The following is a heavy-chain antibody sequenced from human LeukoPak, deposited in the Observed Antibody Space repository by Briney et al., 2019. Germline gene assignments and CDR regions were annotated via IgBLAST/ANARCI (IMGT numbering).Heavy chain of an antibody. CDR1: RFTFSSYA. CDR2: ISGSGGST. Sequence: GGSLRLSCAASRFTFSSYAISWVRQAPGKGLEWVSAISGSGGSTYYADSVKGRFTISRDNSKNTLYLQMNSLRAEDTAVYYCAKRVWFGESKYYFDYWGQGTLVTVSS. CDR3: AKRVWFGESKYYFDY. V-gene: IGHV3-23*01. D-gene: IGHD3-10*01. J-gene: IGHJ4*02.